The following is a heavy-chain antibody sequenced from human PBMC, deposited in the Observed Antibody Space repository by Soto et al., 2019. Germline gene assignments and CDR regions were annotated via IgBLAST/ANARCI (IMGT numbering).Heavy chain of an antibody. J-gene: IGHJ4*02. D-gene: IGHD1-1*01. CDR1: GGTFSSYA. CDR2: IIPIFGTA. Sequence: ASVKVSCKASGGTFSSYAISWVRQAPGQGLEWMGGIIPIFGTANYAQKFQGRVTITADESTSTAYMELSSLRSEDTAVYYCAKDRPRRTSGYFFDYWGQGTPVTVS. CDR3: AKDRPRRTSGYFFDY. V-gene: IGHV1-69*13.